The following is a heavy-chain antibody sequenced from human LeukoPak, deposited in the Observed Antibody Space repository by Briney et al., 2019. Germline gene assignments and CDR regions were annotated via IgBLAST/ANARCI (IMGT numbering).Heavy chain of an antibody. Sequence: GESLKISCKGSGYSFTNYWIGWVRQMPGKGLEWMGIIYPDDSDTRYSPSFQGQITISADKSISTAYLQWSSLRASDTAMYYCARPRGRQQLVLFDYWGQGTLVTVSS. D-gene: IGHD6-13*01. V-gene: IGHV5-51*01. CDR3: ARPRGRQQLVLFDY. CDR2: IYPDDSDT. CDR1: GYSFTNYW. J-gene: IGHJ4*02.